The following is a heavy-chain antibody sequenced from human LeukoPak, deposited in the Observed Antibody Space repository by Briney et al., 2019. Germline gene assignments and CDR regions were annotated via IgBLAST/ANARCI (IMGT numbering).Heavy chain of an antibody. CDR1: GFAFSRYW. V-gene: IGHV3-7*03. D-gene: IGHD5-18*01. CDR2: MNQDGSEI. CDR3: AKARAAMVTDY. Sequence: GGSLRLSCVGSGFAFSRYWLNWVRQAPGKGLEWVANMNQDGSEIYYLDSVKGRFTISRDNAKNSVYLQMNSLRAEDTAVYYCAKARAAMVTDYWGQGTLVTVSS. J-gene: IGHJ4*02.